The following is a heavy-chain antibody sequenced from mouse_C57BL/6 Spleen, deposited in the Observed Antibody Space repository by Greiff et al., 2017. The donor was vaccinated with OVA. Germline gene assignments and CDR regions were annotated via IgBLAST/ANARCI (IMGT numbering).Heavy chain of an antibody. V-gene: IGHV5-9*01. Sequence: EVKLVGSGGGLVKPGGSLKLSCAASGFTFSSYTMSWVRQTPEKRLEWVATISGGGGNPYYPDSVKGRFTISRDNAKNTLYLQMSSLRSEDTALYYCARHRVVYFDYWGQGTTLTVSS. D-gene: IGHD1-1*01. CDR1: GFTFSSYT. J-gene: IGHJ2*01. CDR2: ISGGGGNP. CDR3: ARHRVVYFDY.